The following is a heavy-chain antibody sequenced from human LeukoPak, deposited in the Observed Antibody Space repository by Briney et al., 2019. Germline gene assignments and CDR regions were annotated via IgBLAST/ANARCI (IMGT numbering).Heavy chain of an antibody. CDR1: GFTFSSYS. V-gene: IGHV3-30-3*01. J-gene: IGHJ4*02. Sequence: GGSLRLSCSASGFTFSSYSMHWVRQAPGKGLEWVAVISYDGNNKYDADSVKGRFTISRDNSKNTLYLQMNSLRAEDTAVYYCARLPGYCSSNSCYKMTIPFDYWGQGTLVTVYS. D-gene: IGHD2-2*02. CDR3: ARLPGYCSSNSCYKMTIPFDY. CDR2: ISYDGNNK.